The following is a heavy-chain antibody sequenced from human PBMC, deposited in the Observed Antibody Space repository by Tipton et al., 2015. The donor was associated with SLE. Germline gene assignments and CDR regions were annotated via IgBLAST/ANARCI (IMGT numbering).Heavy chain of an antibody. CDR1: GFIFSNYT. J-gene: IGHJ6*03. CDR3: ARDPFQKITMMHDYMDV. V-gene: IGHV3-30-3*01. D-gene: IGHD3-22*01. CDR2: ISYDGSNK. Sequence: RSLRLSCAASGFIFSNYTMHWVRQAPGKGLEWVAIISYDGSNKYYADSVKGRFTISRDNSKNTLYLQMNSLRAEDTAVYYCARDPFQKITMMHDYMDVRGKGTTVTVSS.